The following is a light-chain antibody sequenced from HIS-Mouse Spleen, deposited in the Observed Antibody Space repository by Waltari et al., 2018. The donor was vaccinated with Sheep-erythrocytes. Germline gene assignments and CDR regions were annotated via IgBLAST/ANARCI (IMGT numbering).Light chain of an antibody. Sequence: QSALTQPAAVSWSPGQSITISCTGTSSYVGSSYLFSWYQQPPGKAPKFLIYEGSKRPSGVSNRFSGSKSGNTASLTISGLQAEDEADYYCCSYAGSYNHVFATGTEVTVL. CDR1: SSYVGSSYL. CDR3: CSYAGSYNHV. CDR2: EGS. J-gene: IGLJ1*01. V-gene: IGLV2-23*01.